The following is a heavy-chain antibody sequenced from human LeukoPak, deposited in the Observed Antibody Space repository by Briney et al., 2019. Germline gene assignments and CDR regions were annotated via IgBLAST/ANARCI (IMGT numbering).Heavy chain of an antibody. CDR1: GFTFSSYW. D-gene: IGHD2-15*01. CDR3: AREDASSGGGQYYHYGMDV. CDR2: IKQDGSEK. J-gene: IGHJ6*02. V-gene: IGHV3-7*01. Sequence: PGGSLRLSCAASGFTFSSYWMSWVRQAPGKGLEWVANIKQDGSEKYYVDSVKGRFTISRDNAKNSLYLQMNSLRAEDTAVYYCAREDASSGGGQYYHYGMDVWGQGTTVTVSS.